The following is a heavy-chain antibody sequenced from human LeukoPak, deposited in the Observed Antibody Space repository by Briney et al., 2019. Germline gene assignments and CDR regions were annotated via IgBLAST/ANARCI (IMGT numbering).Heavy chain of an antibody. V-gene: IGHV3-33*06. CDR1: GFTFRYG. CDR2: IWYDGSEK. Sequence: GGSLRLSCAASGFTFRYGIHWVRQAPGKGLEWVGVIWYDGSEKEYAESVKGRFTISGDNSKNTVYLQMTSLRVEDTAMYYCAKQGTFTSSSSWFLDSWGQGTLVTVSS. J-gene: IGHJ4*02. D-gene: IGHD6-13*01. CDR3: AKQGTFTSSSSWFLDS.